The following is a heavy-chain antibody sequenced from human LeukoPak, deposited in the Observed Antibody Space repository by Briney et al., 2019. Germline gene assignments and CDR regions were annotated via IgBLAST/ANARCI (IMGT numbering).Heavy chain of an antibody. CDR1: EFTFSNYG. J-gene: IGHJ4*02. CDR2: IRYDGSNK. V-gene: IGHV3-30*02. D-gene: IGHD3-22*01. Sequence: GGSLRLSCAASEFTFSNYGMHWVRQAPGKGLEWVAFIRYDGSNKYYADSVKGRFTISRDNSKNTLYLQMDSLKVEDTAVYYCAKGNYYDSSSYLYYFDYWGQGTLVTVSS. CDR3: AKGNYYDSSSYLYYFDY.